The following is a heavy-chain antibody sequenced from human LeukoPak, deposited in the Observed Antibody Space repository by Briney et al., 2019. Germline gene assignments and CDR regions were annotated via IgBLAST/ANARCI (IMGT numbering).Heavy chain of an antibody. CDR2: IYYSGST. V-gene: IGHV4-59*08. J-gene: IGHJ4*02. Sequence: SETLSLTCTVSGGSISTYYWSWIRQPPGKGLEWIGYIYYSGSTYYNPSLKSRVTISVDTSKNQFSLKLSSVTAADTAVYYCASGYCSSTSCKRAPPDYWGQGTLVTVSS. CDR3: ASGYCSSTSCKRAPPDY. CDR1: GGSISTYY. D-gene: IGHD2-2*01.